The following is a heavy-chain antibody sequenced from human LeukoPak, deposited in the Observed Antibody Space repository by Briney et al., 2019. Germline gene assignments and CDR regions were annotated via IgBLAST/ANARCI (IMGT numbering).Heavy chain of an antibody. CDR2: FYTGGST. Sequence: SETLSLNCSVSGGSVSAYYWSWVRQSAGKGLEWIGRFYTGGSTHYNPSLESRVTVSVDTSRNQFSLNLNSVTAADTAVYYCVRGKYKIPYYFYYMDVWGKGTTVTVSS. V-gene: IGHV4-4*07. J-gene: IGHJ6*03. CDR1: GGSVSAYY. CDR3: VRGKYKIPYYFYYMDV. D-gene: IGHD1-1*01.